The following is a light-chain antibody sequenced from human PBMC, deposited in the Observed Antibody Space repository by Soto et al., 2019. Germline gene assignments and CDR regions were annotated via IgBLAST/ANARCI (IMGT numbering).Light chain of an antibody. Sequence: QSALTQPASVSGSPGQSITISCTGTSGDTGSYNRVSWYQQHPGKAPKLIIYEVTDRPSGVSNRFAGSKSGNTASLTISGLQAEDEAEYYGSSYTNIHATACIFGTGTKLTVL. CDR2: EVT. CDR3: SSYTNIHATACI. CDR1: SGDTGSYNR. J-gene: IGLJ1*01. V-gene: IGLV2-14*01.